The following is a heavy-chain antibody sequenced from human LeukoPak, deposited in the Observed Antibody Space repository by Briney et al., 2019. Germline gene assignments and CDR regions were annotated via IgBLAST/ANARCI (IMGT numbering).Heavy chain of an antibody. CDR2: YSWYGKST. J-gene: IGHJ4*02. CDR3: AKDTYSAKITLWGD. D-gene: IGHD3-16*01. CDR1: GFTFSSYA. Sequence: RESLRLSCAAPGFTFSSYAMSWVRQAPGKGLEWVSAYSWYGKSTNCADTVKGRFTISRNNSKNTLCLQMNSLRAEDTAVFYCAKDTYSAKITLWGDWGQGTLATLPS. V-gene: IGHV3-23*01.